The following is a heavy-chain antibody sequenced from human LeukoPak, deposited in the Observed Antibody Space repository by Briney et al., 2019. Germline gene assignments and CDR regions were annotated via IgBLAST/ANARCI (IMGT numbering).Heavy chain of an antibody. V-gene: IGHV3-53*04. J-gene: IGHJ4*02. D-gene: IGHD3-10*01. CDR3: ARGTYYGSGKRYEIPPNY. Sequence: PGGSLRLSCAVSGFTASSNYMSWVRQAPGKGLEWVSVIYSDDRTYYADSVKGRFTISRHTSKKTLYLQMNSLRAEDTAVYYCARGTYYGSGKRYEIPPNYWGQGTLVTVSS. CDR1: GFTASSNY. CDR2: IYSDDRT.